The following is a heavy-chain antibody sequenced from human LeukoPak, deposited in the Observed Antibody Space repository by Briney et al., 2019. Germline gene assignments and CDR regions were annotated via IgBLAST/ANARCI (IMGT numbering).Heavy chain of an antibody. V-gene: IGHV4-31*03. Sequence: PSETLSLTCTVSGASVSSGYYYSSWLRQHPGKGLEWIGYIHYSGPTYSNPSLRSRVNLSVDTSNNLPSLRLSSVTSAETAVYYCVKDYIDTASCVSGVCYTGWFDPWGQGTLVTVSS. D-gene: IGHD2-8*02. CDR1: GASVSSGYYY. CDR3: VKDYIDTASCVSGVCYTGWFDP. J-gene: IGHJ5*02. CDR2: IHYSGPT.